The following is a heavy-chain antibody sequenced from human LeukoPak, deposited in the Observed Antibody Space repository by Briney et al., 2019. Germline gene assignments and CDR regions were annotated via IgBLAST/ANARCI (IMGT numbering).Heavy chain of an antibody. J-gene: IGHJ5*02. Sequence: GASVKVSCKASGYTFTSYGISWVRQAPGQGLEWMGWISAYNGNTNYAQKFQGRVTMTRNTSISTAYMELSSLRSEDTAVYYCARVGIGYCSSTSCYDEVARFDPWGQGTLVTVSS. CDR2: ISAYNGNT. D-gene: IGHD2-2*01. CDR3: ARVGIGYCSSTSCYDEVARFDP. CDR1: GYTFTSYG. V-gene: IGHV1-18*01.